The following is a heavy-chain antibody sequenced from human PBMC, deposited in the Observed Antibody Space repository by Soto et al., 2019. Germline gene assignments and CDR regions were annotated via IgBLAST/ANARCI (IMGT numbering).Heavy chain of an antibody. Sequence: VQLVESGGVEMQTGGSLRLSCAAAGFDFEDFAMHWVRQAPGKGREWVSLINSDGTDSYYMDSVRGRFTISRDNGKNTLYLQMDRVRPEDTAFYFCAKAVYYYDSSPLDHWGQGTLVTVSS. V-gene: IGHV3-43D*04. CDR3: AKAVYYYDSSPLDH. CDR1: GFDFEDFA. CDR2: INSDGTDS. J-gene: IGHJ4*02. D-gene: IGHD3-22*01.